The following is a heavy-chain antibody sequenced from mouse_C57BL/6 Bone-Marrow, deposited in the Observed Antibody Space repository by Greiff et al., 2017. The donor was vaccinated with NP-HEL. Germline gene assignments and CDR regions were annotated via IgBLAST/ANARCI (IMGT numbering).Heavy chain of an antibody. D-gene: IGHD1-1*01. Sequence: EVKLMESGPGLAKPSQTLSLTCSVTGYSITSDYWNWIRKFPGNKLEYMGDISYSGSTYNNPSLKSRISITRDTSKNQYYLQLNSVTTEDTATYYCARDHYYGSSFHWYFDVWGTGTTVTVSS. J-gene: IGHJ1*03. CDR3: ARDHYYGSSFHWYFDV. V-gene: IGHV3-8*01. CDR2: ISYSGST. CDR1: GYSITSDY.